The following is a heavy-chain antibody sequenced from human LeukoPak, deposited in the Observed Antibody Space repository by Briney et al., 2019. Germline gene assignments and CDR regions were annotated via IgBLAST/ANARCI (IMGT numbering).Heavy chain of an antibody. CDR2: IYYSGST. Sequence: PSETLSLTCTVSGGSISSYYWSWIRQPPGKGLEWIGYIYYSGSTNYNPSLKSRVTISVDTSKNQFSLKLSSVTAADTAVYYCARGKITMVRGVPGPYYGMDVWGQGTTVTVSS. CDR3: ARGKITMVRGVPGPYYGMDV. J-gene: IGHJ6*02. CDR1: GGSISSYY. D-gene: IGHD3-10*01. V-gene: IGHV4-59*01.